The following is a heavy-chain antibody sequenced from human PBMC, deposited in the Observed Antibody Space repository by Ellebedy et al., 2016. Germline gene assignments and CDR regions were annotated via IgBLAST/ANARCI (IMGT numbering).Heavy chain of an antibody. CDR2: MWSGGLS. D-gene: IGHD3-22*01. J-gene: IGHJ3*02. CDR3: ATRHFGGYNI. Sequence: GESLKISCVASTFSINNYGMVWVRQAPGKGLEWVSVMWSGGLSYYADSVKGRSTISRDGSRNTLYLQVNSLRLEDTATYYCATRHFGGYNIWGRGTVVTVSS. V-gene: IGHV3-53*01. CDR1: TFSINNYG.